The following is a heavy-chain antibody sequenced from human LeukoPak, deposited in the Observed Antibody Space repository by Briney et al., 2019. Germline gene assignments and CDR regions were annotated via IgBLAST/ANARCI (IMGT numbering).Heavy chain of an antibody. D-gene: IGHD3-3*01. CDR3: ASLTYYDFWSGYYTWNYFDY. CDR2: IIPIFGTA. CDR1: GGTFSSYA. V-gene: IGHV1-69*01. Sequence: SVKVSCKASGGTFSSYAISWVLQAPGQGLEWMGGIIPIFGTANYAQKFQGRVTITADEYTSTVYMELSSLRSEDTAVYYCASLTYYDFWSGYYTWNYFDYWGQGTLVTVSS. J-gene: IGHJ4*02.